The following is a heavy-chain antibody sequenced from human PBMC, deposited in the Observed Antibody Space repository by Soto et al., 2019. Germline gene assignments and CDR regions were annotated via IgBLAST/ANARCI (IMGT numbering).Heavy chain of an antibody. CDR2: IYSGGST. D-gene: IGHD2-2*01. J-gene: IGHJ3*02. Sequence: GGSLRLSCAASGFTVSSNYMSWVRQAPGKGLEWVSVIYSGGSTYYADSVKGRFTISRDNSKNTLYLQMNSLRAEETAVYYCARRLGGRYCSSTSCRNDAFDIWGQGTMVTVSS. CDR3: ARRLGGRYCSSTSCRNDAFDI. CDR1: GFTVSSNY. V-gene: IGHV3-66*01.